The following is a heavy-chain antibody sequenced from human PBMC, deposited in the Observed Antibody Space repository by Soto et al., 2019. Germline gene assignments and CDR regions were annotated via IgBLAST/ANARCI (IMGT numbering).Heavy chain of an antibody. Sequence: GASVKVSCKASGPTFSSYSITWVRQAPGQGLEWMGGIIPLFGTANYAQHSQGRVMVTADESTRTAYMELSSLRAEDTALYYCPRGGPGGRDNCNYVRSGGDYNHYHMDVWGQGTTVTVSS. CDR2: IIPLFGTA. V-gene: IGHV1-69*13. J-gene: IGHJ6*02. CDR1: GPTFSSYS. D-gene: IGHD1-7*01. CDR3: PRGGPGGRDNCNYVRSGGDYNHYHMDV.